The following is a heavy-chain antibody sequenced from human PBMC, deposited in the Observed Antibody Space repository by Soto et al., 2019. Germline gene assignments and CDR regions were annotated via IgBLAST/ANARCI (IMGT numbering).Heavy chain of an antibody. V-gene: IGHV3-13*01. CDR1: GFTFSNYA. CDR2: IGSAGDT. CDR3: AKGPHPASGYYYLDV. J-gene: IGHJ6*03. Sequence: PVGSLRLSCAVSGFTFSNYAMSWVRQAPGKGLEWVAAIGSAGDTYYPGSVKGRFTVSRESAKNSLYLQMNSLTAGDTAVYYCAKGPHPASGYYYLDVWGKGTTVTVSS. D-gene: IGHD3-10*01.